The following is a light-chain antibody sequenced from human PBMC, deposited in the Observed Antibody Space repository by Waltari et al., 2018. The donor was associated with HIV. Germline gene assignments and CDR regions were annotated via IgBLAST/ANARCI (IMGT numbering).Light chain of an antibody. Sequence: QSVLTQPPSASGTPGQRVTISCSGRSSNIGSNTVNWYQQLPVTAPKLLISSNNQRPSGVPDRFSGSKSGTSASLAISGLQSEDEADYYCAAWDDSLNGPWVFGGGTKLTVL. V-gene: IGLV1-44*01. J-gene: IGLJ3*02. CDR1: SSNIGSNT. CDR3: AAWDDSLNGPWV. CDR2: SNN.